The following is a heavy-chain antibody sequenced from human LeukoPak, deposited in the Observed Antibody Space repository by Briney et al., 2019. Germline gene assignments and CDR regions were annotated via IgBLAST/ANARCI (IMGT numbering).Heavy chain of an antibody. J-gene: IGHJ4*02. D-gene: IGHD1-26*01. Sequence: TGGSLRLSCAASGFTFSSYAMHWVRQAPGKGLEWVAVISYDGSNKYYADSVKGRFTISRDNSKNTLYLQMNSLRAEDTAVYYCARDEGSGSYYPDWGQGTLVTVSS. CDR2: ISYDGSNK. CDR1: GFTFSSYA. CDR3: ARDEGSGSYYPD. V-gene: IGHV3-30-3*01.